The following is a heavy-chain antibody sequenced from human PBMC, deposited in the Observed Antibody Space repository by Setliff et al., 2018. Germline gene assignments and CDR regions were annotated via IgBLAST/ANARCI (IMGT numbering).Heavy chain of an antibody. J-gene: IGHJ4*02. V-gene: IGHV1-69-2*01. Sequence: ASVKVSCKASGYTFTDYYMHWVQQAPGKGLEWMGRVDPEDGHTKYAEKFQDRITISADMSLDIAHMELGSLTSEDTAVYYCTTGLRHGVPYFDLWGQGTLVTVSS. CDR3: TTGLRHGVPYFDL. CDR2: VDPEDGHT. D-gene: IGHD3-10*01. CDR1: GYTFTDYY.